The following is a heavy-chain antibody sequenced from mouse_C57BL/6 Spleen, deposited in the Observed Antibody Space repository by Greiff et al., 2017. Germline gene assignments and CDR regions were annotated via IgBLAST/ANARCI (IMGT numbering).Heavy chain of an antibody. J-gene: IGHJ2*01. D-gene: IGHD1-3*01. V-gene: IGHV1-26*01. CDR3: ARITPLHPFDY. CDR2: INPNNGGT. Sequence: VQLQQSGPELVKPGASVKISCKASGYTFTDYYMNWVKQSHGKSLEWIGDINPNNGGTSYNQKFKGKATLTVAKSSSTAYMELRSLTSEDSAVYYCARITPLHPFDYWGQGTTLTVSS. CDR1: GYTFTDYY.